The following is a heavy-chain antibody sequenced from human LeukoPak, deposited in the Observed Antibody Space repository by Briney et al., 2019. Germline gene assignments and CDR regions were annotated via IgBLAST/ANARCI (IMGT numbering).Heavy chain of an antibody. CDR2: FDPEDGET. D-gene: IGHD1-7*01. CDR1: GYTLTELS. CDR3: ATDQLRHYYYGMDV. V-gene: IGHV1-24*01. Sequence: AASVNVSCRVSGYTLTELSMHWAPQAPGKGLEWMRGFDPEDGETIYAQKFQGRVTMTEDTSTDTAYMELSSLRSEDTAVYYCATDQLRHYYYGMDVWGQGTTVTVSS. J-gene: IGHJ6*02.